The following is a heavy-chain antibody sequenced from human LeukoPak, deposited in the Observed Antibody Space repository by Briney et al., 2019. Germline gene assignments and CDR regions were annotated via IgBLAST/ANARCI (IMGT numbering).Heavy chain of an antibody. CDR3: AREDRTRDGYNLAS. J-gene: IGHJ5*02. V-gene: IGHV1-24*01. Sequence: ASVKVSCKVSGYTLTELSMHWVRQAPGKGLEWMGGFDPEDGETIYAQKFQGRVTITADKSTSTAYMELSSLRSEDTAVYYCAREDRTRDGYNLASWGQGTLVTVSS. CDR1: GYTLTELS. D-gene: IGHD5-24*01. CDR2: FDPEDGET.